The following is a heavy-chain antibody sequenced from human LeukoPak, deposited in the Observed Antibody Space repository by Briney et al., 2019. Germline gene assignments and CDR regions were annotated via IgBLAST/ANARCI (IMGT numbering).Heavy chain of an antibody. D-gene: IGHD3/OR15-3a*01. J-gene: IGHJ4*02. Sequence: ASVKVSCXASGYSYTGYYIHWVRQAPGQGPEWMGRIDPNSGGTNSAQKFQARVTLTRDTSIATVYMELSSLRSNDTAVYYCARDQARTTTWYLYMNYWGQGTLVTVSS. CDR1: GYSYTGYY. CDR3: ARDQARTTTWYLYMNY. V-gene: IGHV1-2*06. CDR2: IDPNSGGT.